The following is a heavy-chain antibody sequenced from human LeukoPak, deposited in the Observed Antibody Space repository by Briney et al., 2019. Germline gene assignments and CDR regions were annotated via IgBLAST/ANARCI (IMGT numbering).Heavy chain of an antibody. Sequence: SETLSLTCNVSGGSISSYYWSWLRQPPGKGLEWLGYIYYSGRTNYNPSLKSRVTISVDTSKNQFSLKLSSVTAADTAVYYCAREVYYGSGSYTLIDYWGQGTLVTVSS. D-gene: IGHD3-10*01. CDR1: GGSISSYY. V-gene: IGHV4-59*01. CDR2: IYYSGRT. J-gene: IGHJ4*02. CDR3: AREVYYGSGSYTLIDY.